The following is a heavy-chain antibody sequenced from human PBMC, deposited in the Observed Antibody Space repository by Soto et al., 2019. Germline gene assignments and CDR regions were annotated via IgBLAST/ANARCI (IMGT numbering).Heavy chain of an antibody. CDR1: GFTFTSYD. CDR2: MNPDSGDT. Sequence: QVQLVQSGAEVRKPGASVKVSCKASGFTFTSYDINWVRQATGLGLEWMGWMNPDSGDTDYARKFQGRVTMTRDTSISTAYMELSSLRSEDTAVYYCARGRRDYYDSGDWVPLAYWGQGTLVTVSS. D-gene: IGHD3-22*01. J-gene: IGHJ4*02. V-gene: IGHV1-8*01. CDR3: ARGRRDYYDSGDWVPLAY.